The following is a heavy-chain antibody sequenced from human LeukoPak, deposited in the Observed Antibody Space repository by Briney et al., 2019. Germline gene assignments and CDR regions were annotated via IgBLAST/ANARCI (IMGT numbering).Heavy chain of an antibody. Sequence: PGGSLRLSCAASGFTFDDYAMHWVRQAPGKGLEWVSGISWNSGSIGYADSVKGRFTISRDNAKNSLYLQMNSLRAEDMALYYCAKAYSRSGSWYFDLWGRGTLVTVSS. CDR2: ISWNSGSI. D-gene: IGHD6-6*01. CDR3: AKAYSRSGSWYFDL. V-gene: IGHV3-9*03. CDR1: GFTFDDYA. J-gene: IGHJ2*01.